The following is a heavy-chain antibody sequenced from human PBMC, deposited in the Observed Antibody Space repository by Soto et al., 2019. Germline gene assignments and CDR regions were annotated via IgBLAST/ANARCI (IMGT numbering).Heavy chain of an antibody. Sequence: SETLSLTCTVPGGSIISSTYYCGWIRQPPGKGLEWIGSIYYSGSTYYNPSLKSRVTISVDTSKNQFSLKLSSVTAADTAVYYCARHRGPTGPNYWGQGTLVTVS. J-gene: IGHJ4*02. CDR1: GGSIISSTYY. CDR2: IYYSGST. D-gene: IGHD3-10*01. CDR3: ARHRGPTGPNY. V-gene: IGHV4-39*01.